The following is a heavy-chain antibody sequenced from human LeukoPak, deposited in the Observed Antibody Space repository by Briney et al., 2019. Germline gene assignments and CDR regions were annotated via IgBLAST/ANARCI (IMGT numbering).Heavy chain of an antibody. CDR2: ISGSGGST. CDR1: KFTFSSYA. V-gene: IGHV3-23*01. Sequence: PGGSLRLSCAASKFTFSSYAVSWVRQAPGKGLEWVSAISGSGGSTYYADSVKGRFTISRDSSKNTLYLQMNRLRAEDTAVYYCAKEFYYGSGSYYPTFDYWGQGTLVTVSS. D-gene: IGHD3-10*01. J-gene: IGHJ4*02. CDR3: AKEFYYGSGSYYPTFDY.